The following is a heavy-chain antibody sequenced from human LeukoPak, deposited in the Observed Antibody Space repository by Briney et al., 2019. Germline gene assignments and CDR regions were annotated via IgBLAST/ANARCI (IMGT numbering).Heavy chain of an antibody. Sequence: PGGSLRLSCAASGFTFSSYSMNWVRQAPGKGLEWVSSISSSSSYIYYADSVKGRFTISRDNAKNSLYLQMNGLRAEDTAVYYCARDRTIGVVAATGGYWFDPWGQGTLVTVSS. CDR1: GFTFSSYS. D-gene: IGHD2-15*01. CDR3: ARDRTIGVVAATGGYWFDP. V-gene: IGHV3-21*01. J-gene: IGHJ5*02. CDR2: ISSSSSYI.